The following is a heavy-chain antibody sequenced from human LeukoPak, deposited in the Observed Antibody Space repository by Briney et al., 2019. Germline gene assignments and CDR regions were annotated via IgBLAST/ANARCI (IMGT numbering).Heavy chain of an antibody. CDR1: GSTFSSYS. V-gene: IGHV3-21*01. Sequence: GGSLRLSCAASGSTFSSYSMNWVRQAPGKGLEWVSSISSSSSYIYYADSVKGRFTISRDNAKNSLYLQMNSLRAEDTAVYYCAKYCSSTSCYGAFDIWGQGTMVTVSS. CDR3: AKYCSSTSCYGAFDI. J-gene: IGHJ3*02. D-gene: IGHD2-2*01. CDR2: ISSSSSYI.